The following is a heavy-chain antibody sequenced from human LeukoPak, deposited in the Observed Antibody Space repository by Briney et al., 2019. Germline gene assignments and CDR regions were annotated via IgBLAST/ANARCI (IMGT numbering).Heavy chain of an antibody. Sequence: GESLKISCRGFGYAFASYWIGWVRQVPGKGLEWMGIIYPADSDIKYNPSFEGQVTFSADKSNNTAYLQWSSLKASDTAMYYCARQRAHCSSTSCYAYYYGMDVWGQGTTVTVSS. CDR1: GYAFASYW. V-gene: IGHV5-51*01. J-gene: IGHJ6*02. CDR3: ARQRAHCSSTSCYAYYYGMDV. D-gene: IGHD2-2*01. CDR2: IYPADSDI.